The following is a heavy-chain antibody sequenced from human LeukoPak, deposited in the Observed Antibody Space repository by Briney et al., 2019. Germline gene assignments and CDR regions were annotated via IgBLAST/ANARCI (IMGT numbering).Heavy chain of an antibody. J-gene: IGHJ4*02. CDR3: AKWVGRGYSYGHYFDY. CDR1: GFTFRNYW. CDR2: INPDGSST. Sequence: GGSLRLSCVASGFTFRNYWMYWVRQAPGKGLVWLSRINPDGSSTTYADSVKGRLTISRDNSKNTLYLQMNSLRAEDTAVYYCAKWVGRGYSYGHYFDYWGQGTLVTVSS. V-gene: IGHV3-74*01. D-gene: IGHD5-18*01.